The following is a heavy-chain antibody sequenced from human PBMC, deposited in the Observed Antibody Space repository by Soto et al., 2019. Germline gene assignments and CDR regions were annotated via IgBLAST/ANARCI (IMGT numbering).Heavy chain of an antibody. D-gene: IGHD2-2*01. CDR2: IYYSGST. J-gene: IGHJ4*02. CDR3: ARSSTSGNYFDY. Sequence: QVQLQESGPGLVKPSQTLSLPCTVSGGSISSGGYYWSWIRQHPGKGLEWIGYIYYSGSTYYNPSLTSRVTISVDTSKNQCSLKLSSVTAADTAVDYCARSSTSGNYFDYWGQGTLVTVSS. CDR1: GGSISSGGYY. V-gene: IGHV4-31*03.